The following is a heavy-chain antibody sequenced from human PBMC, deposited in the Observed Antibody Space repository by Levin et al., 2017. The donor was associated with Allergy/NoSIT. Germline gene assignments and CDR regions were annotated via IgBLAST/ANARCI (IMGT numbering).Heavy chain of an antibody. Sequence: GESLKISCAASGFTFSSYAMTWVRQAPGKGLEWVSAISGSGEHTYHADSVKGRFTISRDNSKNTLYLQMNSLRAEDTAVYYCTKEGAFGYGTGSYKDVYWGQGTLVAVSS. D-gene: IGHD3-10*01. J-gene: IGHJ4*02. CDR2: ISGSGEHT. V-gene: IGHV3-23*01. CDR1: GFTFSSYA. CDR3: TKEGAFGYGTGSYKDVY.